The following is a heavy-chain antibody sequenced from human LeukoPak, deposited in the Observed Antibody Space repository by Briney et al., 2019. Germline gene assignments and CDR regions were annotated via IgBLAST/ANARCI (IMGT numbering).Heavy chain of an antibody. D-gene: IGHD6-25*01. V-gene: IGHV3-23*01. Sequence: PGGSLRLSCAASGVSPSTDAMSWVRQAPGKGLEWISGISGSSGSTYYADSVKGRFTISRDNSKNTPYLQMNTETAADTAVYYSTRSLPIMRAAGMVAYWGQGTLVTVSS. J-gene: IGHJ4*02. CDR2: ISGSSGST. CDR3: TRSLPIMRAAGMVAY. CDR1: GVSPSTDA.